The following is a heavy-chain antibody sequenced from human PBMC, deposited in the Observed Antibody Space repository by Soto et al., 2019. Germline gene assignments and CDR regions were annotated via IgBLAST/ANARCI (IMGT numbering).Heavy chain of an antibody. CDR2: IIPIFGTA. Sequence: ASVKVSCKASGGTFSNYGINWVRQAPGQGLEWMGGIIPIFGTANYAQKFQGRVTITADESTSTAYMELSSLRSEDTAVYYCAREMSNYSDYGSDYAFDIWGRGTMVTVSS. CDR1: GGTFSNYG. D-gene: IGHD4-17*01. CDR3: AREMSNYSDYGSDYAFDI. V-gene: IGHV1-69*13. J-gene: IGHJ3*02.